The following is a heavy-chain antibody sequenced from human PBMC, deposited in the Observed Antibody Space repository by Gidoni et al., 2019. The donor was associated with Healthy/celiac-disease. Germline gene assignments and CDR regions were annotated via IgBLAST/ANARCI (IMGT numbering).Heavy chain of an antibody. CDR1: GYTFTGYY. D-gene: IGHD5-12*01. Sequence: QGQLVQAGAEGKKAGGSVKVSCKASGYTFTGYYMHWVRQAPGQGLEWMGWINPNSGGTNYAQKFQGWVTMTRDTSISTAYMELSRLRSDDTAVYYCAREDSGYVIDYWGQGTLVTVSS. J-gene: IGHJ4*02. CDR3: AREDSGYVIDY. V-gene: IGHV1-2*04. CDR2: INPNSGGT.